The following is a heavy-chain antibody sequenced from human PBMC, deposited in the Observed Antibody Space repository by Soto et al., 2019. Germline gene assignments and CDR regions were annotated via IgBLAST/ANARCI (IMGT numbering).Heavy chain of an antibody. J-gene: IGHJ4*02. V-gene: IGHV4-61*03. CDR3: AREYSNSPEAFDF. CDR1: GVSVNSDNYY. CDR2: IYYTGST. D-gene: IGHD6-6*01. Sequence: SETLSLTCTVSGVSVNSDNYYWSWIRQPPGRGLEWIGYIYYTGSTTYNPSLKSRVTISLDTSRNHFSLSLSSVTAADTAVFYCAREYSNSPEAFDFWGRGTLVTVSS.